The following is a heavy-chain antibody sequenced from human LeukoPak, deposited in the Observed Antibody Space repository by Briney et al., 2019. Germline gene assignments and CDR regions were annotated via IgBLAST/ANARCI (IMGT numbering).Heavy chain of an antibody. D-gene: IGHD2-15*01. Sequence: SETLSLTCTVSGGSISSYYWSWIRQPPGKGLEWIGYIYYSGSTNYNPSLKSRVTISVDTSKNQFSLKLSSVTAADTAVYYCAGSYCSGGSCYDYWDQGTLVTVSS. J-gene: IGHJ4*02. CDR3: AGSYCSGGSCYDY. CDR2: IYYSGST. V-gene: IGHV4-59*08. CDR1: GGSISSYY.